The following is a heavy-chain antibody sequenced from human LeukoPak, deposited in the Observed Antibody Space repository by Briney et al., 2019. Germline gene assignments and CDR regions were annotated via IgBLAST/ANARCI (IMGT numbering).Heavy chain of an antibody. CDR2: ISSSSSTI. V-gene: IGHV3-48*04. CDR1: GFTFSSYG. Sequence: PGRSLRLSCAASGFTFSSYGMHWVRQAPGKGLEWVSFISSSSSTIYYADSVKGRFTISRDNAKNSLYLQMNSLRAEDTAVYHCARAGQNNWFDPWGQGTLVTVSS. J-gene: IGHJ5*02. CDR3: ARAGQNNWFDP.